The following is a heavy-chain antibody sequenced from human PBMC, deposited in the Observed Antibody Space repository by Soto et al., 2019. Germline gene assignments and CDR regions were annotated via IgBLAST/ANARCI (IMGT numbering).Heavy chain of an antibody. J-gene: IGHJ4*02. CDR3: ASPAGADYTFDY. CDR1: GCYITSSSYY. D-gene: IGHD4-4*01. Sequence: PSQTLSLPCAVSGCYITSSSYYWGWIRQAPGRGLEWIGTIYYRGYTYYNPSLESRVTISADTSKNQLSLNLRSVTAADTAVYYCASPAGADYTFDYWGQRILVTVSS. V-gene: IGHV4-39*01. CDR2: IYYRGYT.